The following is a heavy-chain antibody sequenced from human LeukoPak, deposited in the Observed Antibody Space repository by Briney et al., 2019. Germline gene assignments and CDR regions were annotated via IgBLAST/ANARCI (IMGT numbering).Heavy chain of an antibody. D-gene: IGHD2/OR15-2a*01. CDR2: INQNGSEI. V-gene: IGHV3-7*03. CDR1: GFRFIDYW. CDR3: AKNWGSFSWYFDL. J-gene: IGHJ2*01. Sequence: GGSLRLSCVASGFRFIDYWMTWVRQAPGRGLEWVANINQNGSEIYYLDSVEGRFTISRDNAKNSLYLQMNSLRAEDTALYYCAKNWGSFSWYFDLWGRGTLVTVSS.